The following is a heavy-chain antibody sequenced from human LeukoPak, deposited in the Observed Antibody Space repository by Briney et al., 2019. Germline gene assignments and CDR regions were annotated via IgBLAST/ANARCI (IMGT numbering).Heavy chain of an antibody. D-gene: IGHD3/OR15-3a*01. CDR2: IYHSGST. J-gene: IGHJ4*02. Sequence: SETLSLTCAVSGGSISSGGYSWSWIRQPPGKGLEWIGYIYHSGSTYYNPSLTSRVTISVDRSKNQFSLKLSSVTAADTAVYYCARWTACFDYWGQGTLVTVSS. CDR1: GGSISSGGYS. CDR3: ARWTACFDY. V-gene: IGHV4-30-2*01.